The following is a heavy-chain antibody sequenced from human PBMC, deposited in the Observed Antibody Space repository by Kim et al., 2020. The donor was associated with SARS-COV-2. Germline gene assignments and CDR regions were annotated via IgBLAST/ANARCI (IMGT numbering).Heavy chain of an antibody. V-gene: IGHV4-39*01. CDR3: ARLLGFGVVNNDAFDI. D-gene: IGHD3-3*01. J-gene: IGHJ3*02. Sequence: SETLSLTCTVSGGSISSSSYYWGWIRQPPGKGLEWIGSIYYSGSTYYNPSLKSRVTISVDTSKNQFSLKLSSVTAADTAVYYCARLLGFGVVNNDAFDIWGQGTMVTVSS. CDR2: IYYSGST. CDR1: GGSISSSSYY.